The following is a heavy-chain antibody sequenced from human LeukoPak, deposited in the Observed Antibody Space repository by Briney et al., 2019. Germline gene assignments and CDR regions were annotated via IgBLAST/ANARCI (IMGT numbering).Heavy chain of an antibody. J-gene: IGHJ5*02. Sequence: ASVKVSCKASGYTFTSYGFSWVRQAPGQGLEWMGWISAYNGNTNYVQKLQGRVTMTTDTSTSTASMELRSLRSDDTAVYYCARDVDYYDSSGYYLFNWFDPWGQGTLVTVSS. CDR3: ARDVDYYDSSGYYLFNWFDP. CDR2: ISAYNGNT. D-gene: IGHD3-22*01. CDR1: GYTFTSYG. V-gene: IGHV1-18*01.